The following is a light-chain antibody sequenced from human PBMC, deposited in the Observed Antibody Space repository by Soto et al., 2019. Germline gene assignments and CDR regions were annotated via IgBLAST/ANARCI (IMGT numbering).Light chain of an antibody. V-gene: IGKV3-20*01. J-gene: IGKJ1*01. CDR2: GAS. CDR3: QQYCSSPRT. Sequence: EIVLTQSPGTLSSSPGERATLSCRASQSVSSSYLACYQQKPGQAPRLLIYGASSRATGIPDRFSGSGSGTDFTLTISRLEPEDFAVYYCQQYCSSPRTFGQGTKVEIK. CDR1: QSVSSSY.